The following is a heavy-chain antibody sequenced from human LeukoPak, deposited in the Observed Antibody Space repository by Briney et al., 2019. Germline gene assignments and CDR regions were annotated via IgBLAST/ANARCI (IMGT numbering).Heavy chain of an antibody. J-gene: IGHJ6*03. V-gene: IGHV4-34*01. D-gene: IGHD1-26*01. CDR1: GGSFSGYY. CDR2: INHSGST. CDR3: ARGSKGGSYFYYYYYYMDV. Sequence: SETLSLTCAVYGGSFSGYYWSWIHQPPGKGLEWIGEINHSGSTNYNPSLKSRVTISVDTSKNQFSLKLSSVTAADTAVYYCARGSKGGSYFYYYYYYMDVWGKGTTVTVSS.